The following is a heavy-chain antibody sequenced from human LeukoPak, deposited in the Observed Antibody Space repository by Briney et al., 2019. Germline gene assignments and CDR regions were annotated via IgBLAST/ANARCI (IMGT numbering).Heavy chain of an antibody. Sequence: GASVKVSCKASGYTFTSYYMHWVRQAPGQGLEWMGIINPSGGSTSYAQKFQGRVTMTRDMSTSTVYMELSSLRSEDTAVYYCARGGTRDSSSRSRSWYETYFDYWGQGTLVTVSS. CDR2: INPSGGST. CDR1: GYTFTSYY. D-gene: IGHD6-13*01. J-gene: IGHJ4*02. CDR3: ARGGTRDSSSRSRSWYETYFDY. V-gene: IGHV1-46*01.